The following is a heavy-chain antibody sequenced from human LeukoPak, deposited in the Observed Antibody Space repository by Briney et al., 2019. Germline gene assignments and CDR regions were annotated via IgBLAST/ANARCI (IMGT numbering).Heavy chain of an antibody. D-gene: IGHD6-19*01. CDR2: VKSDRTIT. Sequence: GGSLRLSCAASGFTFSNYWMHWVRQSPGKGLVWVSRVKSDRTITSYADSVKGRFTISRDNAKNTLYLQMSSLRVEDTAVYYCVRVMPVAGSDSWGQGTLVTVSS. V-gene: IGHV3-74*01. CDR3: VRVMPVAGSDS. J-gene: IGHJ4*02. CDR1: GFTFSNYW.